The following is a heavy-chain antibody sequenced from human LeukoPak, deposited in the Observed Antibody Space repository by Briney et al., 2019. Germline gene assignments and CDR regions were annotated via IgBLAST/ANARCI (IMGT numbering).Heavy chain of an antibody. CDR1: GYTFTVYY. CDR2: INPNSGGT. V-gene: IGHV1-2*06. J-gene: IGHJ4*02. Sequence: ASVKVSCKASGYTFTVYYMHWVRQAPGQGLEWMGRINPNSGGTNYAQKFQGRVTMTRDTSISTAYMELSRLRSDDTAVYYCARGERWLQMRGLKYYFDYWGQGTLVTVSS. D-gene: IGHD5-24*01. CDR3: ARGERWLQMRGLKYYFDY.